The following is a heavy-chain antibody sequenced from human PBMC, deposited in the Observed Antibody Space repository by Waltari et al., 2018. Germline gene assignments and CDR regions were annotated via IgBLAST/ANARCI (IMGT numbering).Heavy chain of an antibody. CDR1: GDSMKTHY. D-gene: IGHD6-25*01. CDR2: VYYSGST. J-gene: IGHJ2*01. CDR3: ARGEAAVNWHFDL. V-gene: IGHV4-59*11. Sequence: QVQLQESGPGLVRTSETLSLTCPVSGDSMKTHYWHWVRQSPGKGLEWIGFVYYSGSTNFNPSFGSRINMSVDTSENQCSLRLTSVTAADTAVYYCARGEAAVNWHFDLWGRGTLVTVSS.